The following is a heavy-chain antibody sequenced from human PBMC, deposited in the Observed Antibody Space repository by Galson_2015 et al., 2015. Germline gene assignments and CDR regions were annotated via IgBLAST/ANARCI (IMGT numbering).Heavy chain of an antibody. CDR3: AREKAGCLFDY. J-gene: IGHJ4*02. CDR2: IIPSGATA. CDR1: GYTFSDYY. D-gene: IGHD5/OR15-5a*01. V-gene: IGHV1-46*01. Sequence: SVKVSCKASGYTFSDYYIHWIRQAHGQGLEWMGSIIPSGATAGYTQKFQGRVTMTRDLSTNTVYMELSSRRSEDTAVYYCAREKAGCLFDYGGQGPLVPVSS.